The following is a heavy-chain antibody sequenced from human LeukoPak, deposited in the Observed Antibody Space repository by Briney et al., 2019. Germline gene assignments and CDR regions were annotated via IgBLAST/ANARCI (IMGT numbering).Heavy chain of an antibody. V-gene: IGHV4-39*07. CDR3: ARFIAADSYSSGWYGDY. CDR2: IYYSVST. CDR1: GDSISSSSYY. D-gene: IGHD6-19*01. J-gene: IGHJ4*02. Sequence: PSETLSLTCTVSGDSISSSSYYWGWIRQPPGKGLEWIGSIYYSVSTYYNPSLKSRVTISVDTSKNHFSLRVSSVTAADTAVYYCARFIAADSYSSGWYGDYWGQGTLVTVSS.